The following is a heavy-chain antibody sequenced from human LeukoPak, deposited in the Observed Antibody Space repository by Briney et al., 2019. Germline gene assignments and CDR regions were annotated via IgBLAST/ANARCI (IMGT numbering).Heavy chain of an antibody. Sequence: PGGSLRPSSAASGVTFSSNSMNWVRQAPGEGLEWVSYISSGSSTIYYADSVKGRFTISRDNAKNSLSLQMNSPRDEDTAVYSCASVLQCSRLSCYSPGFGMYVWGQGTTVTVSS. CDR3: ASVLQCSRLSCYSPGFGMYV. CDR1: GVTFSSNS. CDR2: ISSGSSTI. J-gene: IGHJ6*02. D-gene: IGHD2-15*01. V-gene: IGHV3-48*02.